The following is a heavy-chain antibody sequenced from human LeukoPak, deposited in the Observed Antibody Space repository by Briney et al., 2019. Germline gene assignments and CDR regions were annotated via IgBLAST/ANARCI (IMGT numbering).Heavy chain of an antibody. CDR1: GFTFSSYA. CDR2: ISYDGSNK. D-gene: IGHD3-16*02. Sequence: PGGSLRLSRAASGFTFSSYAMHWVRQAPGKGLEWVAVISYDGSNKYYADSVKGRFTISRDNSKNTLYLQMNSLRAEDTAVYYCARGGPILGELSLSALKRKFDYWGQGTLVTVSS. V-gene: IGHV3-30*04. CDR3: ARGGPILGELSLSALKRKFDY. J-gene: IGHJ4*02.